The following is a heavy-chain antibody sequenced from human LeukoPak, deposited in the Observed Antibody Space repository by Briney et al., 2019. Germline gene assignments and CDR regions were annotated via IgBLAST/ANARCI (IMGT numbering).Heavy chain of an antibody. V-gene: IGHV3-21*01. Sequence: PGGSLRLSCAASGFTFSSYSMNWVRQAPGKGLEWVSSISSSSSYIYYADSVKGRFTISRDNAKNSLYLQMNSLRAEDTAVYYCARDRSAYDLGYFDYWGQGTLVTVSS. CDR2: ISSSSSYI. CDR3: ARDRSAYDLGYFDY. CDR1: GFTFSSYS. D-gene: IGHD3-16*01. J-gene: IGHJ4*02.